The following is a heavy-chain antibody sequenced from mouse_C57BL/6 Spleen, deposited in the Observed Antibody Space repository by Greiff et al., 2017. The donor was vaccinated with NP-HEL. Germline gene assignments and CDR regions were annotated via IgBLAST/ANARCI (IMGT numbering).Heavy chain of an antibody. CDR3: ARSGDYDALAY. J-gene: IGHJ3*01. CDR2: IYPGDGDT. V-gene: IGHV1-80*01. Sequence: VKLMESGAELVKPGASVKISCKASGYAFSSYWMNWVKQRPGKGLEWIGQIYPGDGDTNYNGKFKGKATLTADKSSSTAYMQLSSLTSEDSAVYFCARSGDYDALAYWGQGTLVTVSA. D-gene: IGHD2-4*01. CDR1: GYAFSSYW.